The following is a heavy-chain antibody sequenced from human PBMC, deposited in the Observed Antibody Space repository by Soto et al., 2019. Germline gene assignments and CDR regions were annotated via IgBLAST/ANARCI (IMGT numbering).Heavy chain of an antibody. J-gene: IGHJ4*03. Sequence: EVRLLESGGGLVQPGGSLRLSCAGSGFTFSSNARSGVRQAPGKGLEWVSSVSGDGYASDYADSVKGRFTVSRHNSKNTLYLQMNSLRAEDTAVYYCAKRQYYGSGSFAIATWGQGTLVTVSS. D-gene: IGHD3-10*01. V-gene: IGHV3-23*01. CDR2: VSGDGYAS. CDR1: GFTFSSNA. CDR3: AKRQYYGSGSFAIAT.